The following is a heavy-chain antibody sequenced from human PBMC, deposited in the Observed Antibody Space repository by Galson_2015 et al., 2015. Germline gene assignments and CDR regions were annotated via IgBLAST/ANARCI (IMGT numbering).Heavy chain of an antibody. CDR2: IYPGDSDT. CDR1: GYSFTSYW. D-gene: IGHD4-23*01. V-gene: IGHV5-51*01. CDR3: ARQIRPTVVTPERGPFDY. J-gene: IGHJ4*02. Sequence: QSGAEVKKPGESLTISCKGSGYSFTSYWIGWVRQMPGKGLEWMGIIYPGDSDTRYSPSFQGQVTISADKSISTAYLQWSSLKASDTAMYYCARQIRPTVVTPERGPFDYWGQGTLVTVSS.